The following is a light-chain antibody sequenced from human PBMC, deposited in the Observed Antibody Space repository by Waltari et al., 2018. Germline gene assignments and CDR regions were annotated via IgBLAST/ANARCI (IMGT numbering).Light chain of an antibody. CDR3: QKYDRLPAT. J-gene: IGKJ1*01. V-gene: IGKV3-20*01. CDR1: QSVSRF. Sequence: EIVLTQSPGTLSLSPGDRGTLSCRASQSVSRFLAWYQQKPGQAPRLLIYGASTRAPGIPDRFSGSGSGTDFSLTISRLEPEDFAVYYCQKYDRLPATFGQGTKVEIK. CDR2: GAS.